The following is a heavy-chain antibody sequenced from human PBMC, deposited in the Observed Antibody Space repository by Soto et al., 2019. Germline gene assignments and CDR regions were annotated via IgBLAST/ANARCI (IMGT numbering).Heavy chain of an antibody. J-gene: IGHJ4*02. CDR3: ARGEAAAGPFDY. D-gene: IGHD6-13*01. V-gene: IGHV4-34*01. Sequence: QVQLQQWGAGLLKPSETLSLTCAVYGGSFSGYYWSWIRQPPGKGLEWIGEINHSGSTNYNPSLKSRVTISVDTSKNQFSLKLSSVTAADTAVYYCARGEAAAGPFDYWGQGTLVTVSS. CDR2: INHSGST. CDR1: GGSFSGYY.